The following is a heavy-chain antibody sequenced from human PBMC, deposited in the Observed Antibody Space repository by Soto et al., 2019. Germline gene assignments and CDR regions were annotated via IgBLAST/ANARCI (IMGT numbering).Heavy chain of an antibody. V-gene: IGHV3-23*01. CDR2: VTVTGGST. CDR1: AISFNTYG. D-gene: IGHD3-10*01. J-gene: IGHJ5*02. Sequence: EVEMLESGGGLVQPGGSLRLSCAASAISFNTYGVTWVRQAPGKGLEWVSTVTVTGGSTYYADSVKGRFTISRDRSNYTVSLLLNSLRVEDTAIYYRAGQRSPEGWFDPWGQGTLVTVPS. CDR3: AGQRSPEGWFDP.